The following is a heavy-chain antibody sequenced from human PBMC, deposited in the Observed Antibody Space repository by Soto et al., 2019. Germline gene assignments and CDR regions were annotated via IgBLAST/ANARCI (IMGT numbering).Heavy chain of an antibody. CDR1: GGSLSNYG. CDR2: IIPVVGTP. V-gene: IGHV1-69*12. J-gene: IGHJ6*02. D-gene: IGHD3-22*01. CDR3: ARGDATKIVVTTYHAMDV. Sequence: QVQLVQSGAEVKKPGSSVKVSCKASGGSLSNYGISWVRQAPGQGLEWMGAIIPVVGTPNYAQKFQDRVTITADEATTTVYMEVRSLTSEDTAVYYCARGDATKIVVTTYHAMDVWGQGTTVTVSS.